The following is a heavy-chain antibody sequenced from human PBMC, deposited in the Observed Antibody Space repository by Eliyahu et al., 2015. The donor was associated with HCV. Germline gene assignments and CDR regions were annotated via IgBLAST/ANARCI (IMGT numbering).Heavy chain of an antibody. V-gene: IGHV4-39*01. D-gene: IGHD3-3*01. J-gene: IGHJ6*02. Sequence: QLQLQESGPGLVKPSETLSLTCTVSGGSISSSSYYWGWIRQPPGKGLEWIGGIYYSGSTYYNPSLKSRVTISVDTSKNQFSLKLSSVTAADTAVYYCARQTITIFGYYYGMDVWGQGTTVTVSS. CDR1: GGSISSSSYY. CDR3: ARQTITIFGYYYGMDV. CDR2: IYYSGST.